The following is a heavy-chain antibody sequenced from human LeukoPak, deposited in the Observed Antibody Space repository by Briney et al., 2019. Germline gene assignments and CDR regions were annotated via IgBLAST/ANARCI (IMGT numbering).Heavy chain of an antibody. CDR1: GDSISSYQ. CDR2: IYYSGST. J-gene: IGHJ4*02. Sequence: SETLSLTCTVSGDSISSYQWNWVRQPPGKGLEWIGYIYYSGSTNYNPSLKSRVTISVDTSKNQFSLTLTSVTAADTAIYYCARRFDSWGQGALVTVPS. CDR3: ARRFDS. V-gene: IGHV4-59*08.